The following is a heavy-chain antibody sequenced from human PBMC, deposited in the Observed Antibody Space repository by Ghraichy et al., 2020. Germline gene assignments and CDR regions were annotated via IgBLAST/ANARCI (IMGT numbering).Heavy chain of an antibody. Sequence: GGSLRLSCRASGFRFSGSAMHWVRQAPGKGLEWVSLIWADGSNDYYADSLQGRFTISRDNSKDTLYLQMNNLRVEDTAVYYCANVFGGRPFPYLPHWGQGTLVTVSS. J-gene: IGHJ4*02. CDR3: ANVFGGRPFPYLPH. V-gene: IGHV3-33*03. CDR1: GFRFSGSA. CDR2: IWADGSND. D-gene: IGHD3-10*01.